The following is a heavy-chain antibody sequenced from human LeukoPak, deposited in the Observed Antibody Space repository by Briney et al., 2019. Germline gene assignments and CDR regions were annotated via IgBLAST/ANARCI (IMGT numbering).Heavy chain of an antibody. CDR1: GSSFTSYW. J-gene: IGHJ5*02. Sequence: GASLKISCKGSGSSFTSYWIGWVRQMPGKGLEWMGIIYPGDSDTRYSPSFQGQVTISADKSISTAYLQWSSLKASDTAMYYCARIAAAGTIASWFDPWGQGTLVTVSS. CDR3: ARIAAAGTIASWFDP. CDR2: IYPGDSDT. D-gene: IGHD6-13*01. V-gene: IGHV5-51*01.